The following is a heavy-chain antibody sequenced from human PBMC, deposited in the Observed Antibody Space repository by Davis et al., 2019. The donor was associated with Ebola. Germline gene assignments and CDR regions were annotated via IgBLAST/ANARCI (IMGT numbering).Heavy chain of an antibody. CDR3: SAAGHVEY. CDR1: GFTFSGSA. J-gene: IGHJ4*02. CDR2: IRSKANSYAT. Sequence: GESLKISCAASGFTFSGSAMHWVRLASGKGLEWVGRIRSKANSYATASAASVKGRFTISRDDSKNTAYLQMNSLKTEDTAVYYCSAAGHVEYWGQGTLVTVSS. V-gene: IGHV3-73*01. D-gene: IGHD6-13*01.